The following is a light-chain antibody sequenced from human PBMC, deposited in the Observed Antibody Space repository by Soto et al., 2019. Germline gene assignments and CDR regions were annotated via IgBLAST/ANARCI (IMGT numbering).Light chain of an antibody. CDR1: SSNIGSKP. V-gene: IGLV1-44*01. CDR2: TND. J-gene: IGLJ1*01. Sequence: QSVLTQPPSASGTPGQRVTISCSGSSSNIGSKPVNWYQQLPGTAPKLLIYTNDQRPSGVPDRFSGSKSGTSASLAISGLQSEDEADYYCATWDASLNDYVFGTGTKVTVL. CDR3: ATWDASLNDYV.